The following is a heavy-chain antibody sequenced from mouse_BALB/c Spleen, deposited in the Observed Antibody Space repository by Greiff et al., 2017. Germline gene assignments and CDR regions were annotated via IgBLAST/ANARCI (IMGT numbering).Heavy chain of an antibody. CDR2: INPSTGYT. CDR1: GYTFTSYW. J-gene: IGHJ2*01. Sequence: VQLVESGAELAKPGASVKMSCKASGYTFTSYWMHWVKQRPGQGLEWIGYINPSTGYTEYNQKFKDKATLTADKSSSTAYMQLSSLTSEDSAVYYCARFPTTVVARDYWGQGTTLTVSS. V-gene: IGHV1-7*01. CDR3: ARFPTTVVARDY. D-gene: IGHD1-1*01.